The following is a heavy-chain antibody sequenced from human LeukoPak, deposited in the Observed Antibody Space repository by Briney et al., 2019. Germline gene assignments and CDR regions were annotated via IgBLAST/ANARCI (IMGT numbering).Heavy chain of an antibody. V-gene: IGHV7-4-1*02. D-gene: IGHD6-19*01. CDR2: INTNTGNP. CDR3: ARSSYSSGCHY. CDR1: GYTFTGYW. Sequence: ASVKVSCKASGYTFTGYWIHWVRQAPGQGFEWMGWINTNTGNPTYAQGFTGRFVFSLDTSVSTAYLQISSLKAEDTAVYYCARSSYSSGCHYWGQGTLVTVSS. J-gene: IGHJ4*02.